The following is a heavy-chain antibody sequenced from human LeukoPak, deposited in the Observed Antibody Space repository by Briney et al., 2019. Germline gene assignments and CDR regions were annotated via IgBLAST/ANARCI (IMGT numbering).Heavy chain of an antibody. CDR3: ARELAVTGTIDY. Sequence: SETLSLTCAVYGGSFSGYYWSWIRQPPGKGLEWIGEINHSGSTNYNPSLKSRVTISVDTSKNQFSLKLSSVTAADTAVYYCARELAVTGTIDYWGQGTLVTVSS. V-gene: IGHV4-34*01. CDR2: INHSGST. J-gene: IGHJ4*02. CDR1: GGSFSGYY. D-gene: IGHD6-19*01.